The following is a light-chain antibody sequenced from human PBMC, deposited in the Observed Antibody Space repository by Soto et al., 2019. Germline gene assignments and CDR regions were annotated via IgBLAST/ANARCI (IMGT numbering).Light chain of an antibody. Sequence: DIELTQSPATLSLSTGERATLSCRASQSISSYLAWYQQKPGKAPKLLIYDASSMDSGIPARFSGSGSGTDFTLTISSLQPEDFATYYCQQRNNRPMTFGQGTKVDI. J-gene: IGKJ1*01. CDR3: QQRNNRPMT. CDR2: DAS. CDR1: QSISSY. V-gene: IGKV3-11*01.